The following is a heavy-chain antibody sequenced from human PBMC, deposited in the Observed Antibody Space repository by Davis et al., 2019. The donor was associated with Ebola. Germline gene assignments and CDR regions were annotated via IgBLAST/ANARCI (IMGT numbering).Heavy chain of an antibody. Sequence: SVKVSCKASGGTFSSYAISWVRQAPGQGLEWMGRIIPILGIANYAQKFQGRVTITADKSTSTAYMELSSLRSEDTAVYYCARGYYYDSSADGLVYYYYGMDVWGQGTTVTVSS. D-gene: IGHD3-22*01. CDR1: GGTFSSYA. J-gene: IGHJ6*02. V-gene: IGHV1-69*04. CDR3: ARGYYYDSSADGLVYYYYGMDV. CDR2: IIPILGIA.